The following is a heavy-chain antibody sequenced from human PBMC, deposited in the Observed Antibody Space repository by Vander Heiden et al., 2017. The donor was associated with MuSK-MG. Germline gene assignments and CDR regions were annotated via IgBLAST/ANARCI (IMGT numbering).Heavy chain of an antibody. Sequence: EVQLVESGGGLVQPGGSLRLSCAASGFTFNTYWMTWVRQAPGKGLEWVANIKQDGSETYYADSAKGRFTISRDNAEKSLSLQMNSLRTEDTAMFYCARVRYGSDGIPCIDSWGQGTQVVVSS. V-gene: IGHV3-7*03. J-gene: IGHJ4*02. CDR2: IKQDGSET. CDR3: ARVRYGSDGIPCIDS. CDR1: GFTFNTYW. D-gene: IGHD1-26*01.